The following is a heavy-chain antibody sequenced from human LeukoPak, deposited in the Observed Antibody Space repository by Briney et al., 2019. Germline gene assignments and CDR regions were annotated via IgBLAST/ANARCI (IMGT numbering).Heavy chain of an antibody. D-gene: IGHD3-10*01. Sequence: GGSLRLSCAASGFTFSSYSMNWVRQAPGKGLVWVSYISSSSSTIYYADSVKGRFTISKDTSNNTVYLQMNTVRVDDTAVYYCARVWFGYFFQWGQGALVTVSS. V-gene: IGHV3-48*04. CDR1: GFTFSSYS. CDR3: ARVWFGYFFQ. J-gene: IGHJ4*02. CDR2: ISSSSSTI.